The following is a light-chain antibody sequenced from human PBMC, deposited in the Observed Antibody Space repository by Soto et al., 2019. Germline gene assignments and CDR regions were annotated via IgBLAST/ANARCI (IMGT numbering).Light chain of an antibody. CDR3: AAWDDSLNGVV. J-gene: IGLJ2*01. Sequence: QSVLTQPPSASGTPGQRVTISCSGSSSNIGSNSVNWYQQLPGTAPKLLMYSSNQRPSGVPERFSGSKSGTSASLAISGLKSEDEADYYCAAWDDSLNGVVFGGGTKLTVL. CDR2: SSN. V-gene: IGLV1-44*01. CDR1: SSNIGSNS.